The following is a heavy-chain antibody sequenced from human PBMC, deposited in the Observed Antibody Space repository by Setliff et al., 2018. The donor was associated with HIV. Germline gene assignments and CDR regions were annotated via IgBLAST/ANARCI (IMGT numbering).Heavy chain of an antibody. CDR2: IKRKSDGETT. Sequence: GGSLRLSCAASGFIFSDYAMTWVRQAPGKGLEWVGRIKRKSDGETTDYAAPVKGRFTISRDDSINTLYVQMNGLRSEDTAIYYCAKDGYSDYLNSYFDYWGQGTLVTVSS. D-gene: IGHD4-17*01. CDR3: AKDGYSDYLNSYFDY. CDR1: GFIFSDYA. J-gene: IGHJ4*02. V-gene: IGHV3-15*01.